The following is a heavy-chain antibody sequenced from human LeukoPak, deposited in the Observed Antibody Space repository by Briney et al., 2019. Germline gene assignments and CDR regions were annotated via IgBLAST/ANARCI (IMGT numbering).Heavy chain of an antibody. CDR2: ISAYNGNT. CDR1: VYIYTRYG. CDR3: ARDPTNYYDSSGYEFQH. D-gene: IGHD3-22*01. Sequence: ASVNVSCQGCVYIYTRYGLNGVRQAPGKGLEGMGWISAYNGNTNYAQKLQGRVTMTTDTSTSTAYMELRSLRSDATAVYYCARDPTNYYDSSGYEFQHWGQGTLVTVSS. V-gene: IGHV1-18*01. J-gene: IGHJ1*01.